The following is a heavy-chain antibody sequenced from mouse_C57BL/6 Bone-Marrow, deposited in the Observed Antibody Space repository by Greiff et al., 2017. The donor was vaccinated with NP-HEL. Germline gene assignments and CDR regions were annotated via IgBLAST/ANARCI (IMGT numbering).Heavy chain of an antibody. V-gene: IGHV1-82*01. CDR3: TRGGYFAYAMDY. Sequence: VQLQQSGPELVKPGASVKISCKASGYAFSSSWMNWVKQRPGKGLEWIGRIYPGDGDTNYNGKFKGKATLTADKSSSTAYMQLSSRTSEDSAVYFCTRGGYFAYAMDYWGQGTSVTVSS. CDR1: GYAFSSSW. J-gene: IGHJ4*01. CDR2: IYPGDGDT. D-gene: IGHD2-14*01.